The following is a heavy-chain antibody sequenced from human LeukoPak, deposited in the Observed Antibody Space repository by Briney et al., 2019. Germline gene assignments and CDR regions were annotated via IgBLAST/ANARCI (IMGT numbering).Heavy chain of an antibody. V-gene: IGHV3-30*03. CDR2: ISYDGSNK. Sequence: GGSLRLSCAASGFTFSSYGMHWVRQAPGKGLEWVAGISYDGSNKYYADSVKGRFTISRDNSKNTLYLQMNSLRAEDTAVYYCAHPTEYSSSWYGNWFDPWGQGTLVTVSS. CDR3: AHPTEYSSSWYGNWFDP. J-gene: IGHJ5*02. CDR1: GFTFSSYG. D-gene: IGHD6-13*01.